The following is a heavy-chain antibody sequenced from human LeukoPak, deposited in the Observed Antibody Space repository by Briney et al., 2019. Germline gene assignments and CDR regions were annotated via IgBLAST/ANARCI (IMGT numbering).Heavy chain of an antibody. CDR2: ISAYNGNT. V-gene: IGHV1-18*01. J-gene: IGHJ4*02. CDR1: GYTFTSYG. D-gene: IGHD3-22*01. CDR3: ARSTYYDSSGYYPGY. Sequence: ASVKVSCKASGYTFTSYGISWVRQAPGQGLEWMEWISAYNGNTNYAQKLQGRVTMTTDTSTSTAYMELRSLRSDDTAVYYCARSTYYDSSGYYPGYWGQGTLVTVSS.